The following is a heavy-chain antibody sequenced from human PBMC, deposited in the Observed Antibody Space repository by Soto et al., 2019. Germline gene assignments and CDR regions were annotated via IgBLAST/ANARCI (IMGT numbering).Heavy chain of an antibody. D-gene: IGHD3-3*01. CDR2: IRSKAYDYAT. CDR3: TRHGAYDFWSGSFDP. V-gene: IGHV3-73*02. Sequence: EVQLVESGGGLVQPGGSLTLSCEASGFTFSGSTIHWVRQASGKGLEWVGRIRSKAYDYATAYTGSLRGRFNSSRDDSKNMAFLQMSSLETEDTAVYYCTRHGAYDFWSGSFDPWGQGTLVTVSS. J-gene: IGHJ5*02. CDR1: GFTFSGST.